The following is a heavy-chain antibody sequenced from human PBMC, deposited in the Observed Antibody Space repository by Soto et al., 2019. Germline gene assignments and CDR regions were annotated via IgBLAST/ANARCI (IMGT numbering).Heavy chain of an antibody. CDR3: ARRVLGSSRALDI. V-gene: IGHV3-23*01. CDR2: ISDGGDLT. CDR1: GFAFSSHP. J-gene: IGHJ3*02. D-gene: IGHD3-10*01. Sequence: VQLLESGGGLAQPGGSLRLSCAASGFAFSSHPMSWVRQAPEKGLEWVAGISDGGDLTYNADSVRGRFTISRDNSRNTLYLQMNSLRAEDTAVYYCARRVLGSSRALDICGQGTIVTVSS.